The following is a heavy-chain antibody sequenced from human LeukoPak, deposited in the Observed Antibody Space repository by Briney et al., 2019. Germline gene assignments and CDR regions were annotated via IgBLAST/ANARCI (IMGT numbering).Heavy chain of an antibody. Sequence: GGSLRLFCAASGFTFSSYAMSWVRQAPGKGLEWVSAISGSGGSTYYADSVKGRFTISRDNSKNTLYLQMNSLRAEDTAVYYCAKDGYDSSGYNPDYWGQGTLVTVSS. D-gene: IGHD3-22*01. V-gene: IGHV3-23*01. CDR1: GFTFSSYA. CDR3: AKDGYDSSGYNPDY. J-gene: IGHJ4*02. CDR2: ISGSGGST.